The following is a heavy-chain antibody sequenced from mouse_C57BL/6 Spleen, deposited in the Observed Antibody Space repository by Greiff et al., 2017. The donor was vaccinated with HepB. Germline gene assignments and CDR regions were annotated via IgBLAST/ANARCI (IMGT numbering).Heavy chain of an antibody. V-gene: IGHV1-15*01. CDR3: TRGRDRFAY. J-gene: IGHJ3*01. CDR1: GYTFTDYE. Sequence: QVQLKQSGAELVRPGASVTLSCKASGYTFTDYEMHWVKQTPVHGLEWIGAIDPETGGTAYNQKFKGKAILTADKSSSSAYMELRSLTSEDSAVYYCTRGRDRFAYWGQGTLVTVSA. D-gene: IGHD3-3*01. CDR2: IDPETGGT.